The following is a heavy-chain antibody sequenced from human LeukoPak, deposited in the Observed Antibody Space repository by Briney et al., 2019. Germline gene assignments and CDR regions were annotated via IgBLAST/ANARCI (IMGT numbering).Heavy chain of an antibody. J-gene: IGHJ6*03. CDR2: ISCSGGST. CDR1: GFTFSSYA. Sequence: GGSLRLSCAASGFTFSSYAMSWVRQAPGKGLEWVSAISCSGGSTYYADSVKGRFTISRDNSKNTLYLQMNSLRAEDTAVYYCAKTRNYYDFWSGYSAAGDYYYYMDVWGKGTTVTVSS. D-gene: IGHD3-3*01. CDR3: AKTRNYYDFWSGYSAAGDYYYYMDV. V-gene: IGHV3-23*01.